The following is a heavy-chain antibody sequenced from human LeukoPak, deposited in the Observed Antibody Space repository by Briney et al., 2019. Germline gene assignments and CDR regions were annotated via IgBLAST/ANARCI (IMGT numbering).Heavy chain of an antibody. V-gene: IGHV3-30*02. Sequence: GGSLRLSCATSGFTFSSYGIHWVRQAPGKGLEWVAFIRFDGSNKYYADSVKGRFTISRDNSKNTLYLQMNSLRAEDTAVYYCAKEAYYDILTGYSGPFDYWGQGTLVTVSS. CDR2: IRFDGSNK. D-gene: IGHD3-9*01. CDR3: AKEAYYDILTGYSGPFDY. CDR1: GFTFSSYG. J-gene: IGHJ4*02.